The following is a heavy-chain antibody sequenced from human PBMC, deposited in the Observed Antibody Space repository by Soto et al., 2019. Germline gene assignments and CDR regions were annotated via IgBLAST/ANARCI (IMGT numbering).Heavy chain of an antibody. CDR3: AHRSTRGDFDY. D-gene: IGHD3-16*01. CDR1: GFSLSATGVG. CDR2: IYWDDDK. J-gene: IGHJ4*02. V-gene: IGHV2-5*02. Sequence: QITLKESGPPLVKSTQTLTLTCTFSGFSLSATGVGVGWIRQPPGKALEWLALIYWDDDKRYSPSLKTRLTIAKDTSKNQVVLTKTNMDPVDTATYYCAHRSTRGDFDYWGQGTLVTVSS.